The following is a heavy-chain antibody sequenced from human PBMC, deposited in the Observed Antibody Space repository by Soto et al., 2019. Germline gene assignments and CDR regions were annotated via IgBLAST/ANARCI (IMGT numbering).Heavy chain of an antibody. J-gene: IGHJ4*02. CDR3: ARLGFPGAIYFDS. CDR2: IYPAASDA. CDR1: GYKFSSYW. V-gene: IGHV5-51*01. Sequence: PGESLKISCKASGYKFSSYWIAWLRQVPGKGLEWMGVIYPAASDARYSPSFQGQVTISVDNSISTAYLQWSSLKASDTAMYYCARLGFPGAIYFDSWGLGTLVTVSS.